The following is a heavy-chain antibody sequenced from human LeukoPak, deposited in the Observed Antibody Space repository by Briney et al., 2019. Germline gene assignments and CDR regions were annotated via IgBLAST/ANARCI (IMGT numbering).Heavy chain of an antibody. CDR3: AKVSPVVPAAIDAFDT. D-gene: IGHD2-2*01. Sequence: GGSLRLSCAASGFTFSSYAMSWVRQAPGKGLEWVSAISGSGGSTYYADSVKGRFTISRDNSKNTLYLQMNSLRAEDTAVYYCAKVSPVVPAAIDAFDTWGQGTMVTVSS. CDR1: GFTFSSYA. CDR2: ISGSGGST. V-gene: IGHV3-23*01. J-gene: IGHJ3*02.